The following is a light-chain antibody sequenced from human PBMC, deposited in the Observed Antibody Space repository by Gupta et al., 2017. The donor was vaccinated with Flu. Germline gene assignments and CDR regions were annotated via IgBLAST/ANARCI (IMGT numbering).Light chain of an antibody. CDR1: SRDVGGYNY. J-gene: IGLJ1*01. CDR3: SSYAGSNNFV. V-gene: IGLV2-8*01. Sequence: QSXLTQPPSASGSPGQSVTISCTGTSRDVGGYNYVSWYQQHPGKAPKLMIYEVTKRPSGVPDRFSGSKSGNTASLTVSGLQAEDEADYYCSSYAGSNNFVFGTGTKVTVL. CDR2: EVT.